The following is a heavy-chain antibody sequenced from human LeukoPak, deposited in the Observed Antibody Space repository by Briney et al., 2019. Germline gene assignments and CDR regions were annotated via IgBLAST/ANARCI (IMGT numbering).Heavy chain of an antibody. J-gene: IGHJ4*02. Sequence: GGSLRLSCAASGFTFTDYWLHWVRQAPGKGLVWVPRIYSDGSSTTYADSVKGRYTISRDNAKNTLYLHMKSLRAEDTAVYYCARAKGGNSYYFDYWGQGTLVTVSS. CDR1: GFTFTDYW. D-gene: IGHD4-23*01. CDR3: ARAKGGNSYYFDY. V-gene: IGHV3-74*01. CDR2: IYSDGSST.